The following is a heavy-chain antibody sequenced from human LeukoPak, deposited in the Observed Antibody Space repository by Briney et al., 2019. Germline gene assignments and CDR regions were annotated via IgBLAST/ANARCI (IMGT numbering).Heavy chain of an antibody. J-gene: IGHJ4*02. Sequence: GGSLRLSCAASGFTFSSYWMIWLRQAPGKELEGVANIKQDGSEKYYVDSMKGRFTISRDNAKNSLYLQMNSLRAEDTAVYYCARDWLRYFEWLPLDYWGQGTLVTVSS. CDR1: GFTFSSYW. CDR2: IKQDGSEK. CDR3: ARDWLRYFEWLPLDY. V-gene: IGHV3-7*01. D-gene: IGHD3-9*01.